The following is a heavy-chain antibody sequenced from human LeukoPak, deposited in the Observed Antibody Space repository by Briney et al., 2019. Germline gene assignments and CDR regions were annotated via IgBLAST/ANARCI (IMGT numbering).Heavy chain of an antibody. V-gene: IGHV4-30-2*01. CDR3: ARVSTTVVNHYFDY. CDR2: IYHSGST. CDR1: GGSISSGGYS. J-gene: IGHJ4*02. Sequence: PSETLSLTCAVSGGSISSGGYSWSWIRQPPGKGLEWIGYIYHSGSTYYNPSLKSRVTISVDRSKNQFSLKLSSVTAADTAVYYCARVSTTVVNHYFDYWGQGTLVTVSS. D-gene: IGHD4-23*01.